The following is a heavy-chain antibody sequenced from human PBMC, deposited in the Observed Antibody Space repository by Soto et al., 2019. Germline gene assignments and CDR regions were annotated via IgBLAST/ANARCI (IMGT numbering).Heavy chain of an antibody. V-gene: IGHV4-31*03. Sequence: QVQLQESGPGLVKPSQTLSLICTVSGGSINSGGYYWNWIRQHPGKGLEWIGYIFYSGSTYYNPFLRSRVTISADTSENQVSLNLSSVTAADTAVYFCARGYRQSGDSSSWVFDYWGQGTLVNVSS. CDR2: IFYSGST. J-gene: IGHJ4*02. CDR3: ARGYRQSGDSSSWVFDY. D-gene: IGHD6-13*01. CDR1: GGSINSGGYY.